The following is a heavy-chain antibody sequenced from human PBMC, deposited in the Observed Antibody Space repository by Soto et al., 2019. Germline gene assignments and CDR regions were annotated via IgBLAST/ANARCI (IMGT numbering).Heavy chain of an antibody. V-gene: IGHV3-23*01. D-gene: IGHD2-21*01. CDR3: AKACGVGIFRQNLLYFDY. CDR2: ISVSGGST. CDR1: GFTFSSYA. Sequence: PGGSLRLSCAASGFTFSSYAMHWVRQAPGKGLEWVAVISVSGGSTYYADSVKGRFTISRDNSKNTLYLQMNSLRAEDTAVFYCAKACGVGIFRQNLLYFDYWGQGTLVTVSS. J-gene: IGHJ4*02.